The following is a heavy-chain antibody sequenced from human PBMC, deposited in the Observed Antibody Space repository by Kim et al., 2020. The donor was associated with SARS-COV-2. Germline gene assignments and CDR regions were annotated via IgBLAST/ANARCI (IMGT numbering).Heavy chain of an antibody. V-gene: IGHV3-11*01. CDR2: ITTTPPAM. CDR3: ASLYCRGSQCHSNAFDF. D-gene: IGHD2-15*01. Sequence: GGSLRLSCEASGFAFEDYYMGWIRQAPGKGLEWISYITTTPPAMFYTDSVKGRVTISRDDPKNSLSLHMNNLRAEDTAIYYCASLYCRGSQCHSNAFDFWGQGTVVTVPS. J-gene: IGHJ3*01. CDR1: GFAFEDYY.